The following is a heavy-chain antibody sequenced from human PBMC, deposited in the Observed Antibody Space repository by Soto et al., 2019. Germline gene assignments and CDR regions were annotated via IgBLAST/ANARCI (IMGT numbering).Heavy chain of an antibody. Sequence: EMQLLESGGGLVQPGGSLRLSCAASGFTFTSYAMNWVRQGPGKGLEWVSGISANGGATYYADSVKGRFNISTDNSKDTLFLQRNSLRAEDTALYFCVKDYLSYSGSYGGRYFDLWGRGTLVTVSA. J-gene: IGHJ2*01. CDR2: ISANGGAT. D-gene: IGHD1-26*01. V-gene: IGHV3-23*01. CDR1: GFTFTSYA. CDR3: VKDYLSYSGSYGGRYFDL.